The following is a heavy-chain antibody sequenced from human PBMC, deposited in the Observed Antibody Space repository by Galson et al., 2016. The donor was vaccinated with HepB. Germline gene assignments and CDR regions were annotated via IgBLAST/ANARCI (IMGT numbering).Heavy chain of an antibody. J-gene: IGHJ6*02. CDR1: GLTVSANY. CDR2: IYSGGSR. D-gene: IGHD5-18*01. Sequence: SLRLSCAASGLTVSANYMSWVRQAPGKGLERVSVIYSGGSRYYADFVKGRFTISRHNSNNTLYLQMNSLRPEDTAVYFCAIPRGYRYSMDVWGQGTTVTVSS. V-gene: IGHV3-53*04. CDR3: AIPRGYRYSMDV.